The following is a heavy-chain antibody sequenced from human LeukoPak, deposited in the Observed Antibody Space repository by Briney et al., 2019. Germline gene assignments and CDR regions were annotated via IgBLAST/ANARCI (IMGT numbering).Heavy chain of an antibody. J-gene: IGHJ4*02. D-gene: IGHD1-7*01. CDR2: IYRDGST. CDR3: AQLPSD. V-gene: IGHV3-66*02. CDR1: GFTVDSHY. Sequence: GGSLRVSCAVSGFTVDSHYMTWVRQAPGKGLQWVSVIYRDGSTYYAGPVQGRFTIPRDNSKNTLHLQMNSLRAEETTVYYCAQLPSDWGQGTLVTVSS.